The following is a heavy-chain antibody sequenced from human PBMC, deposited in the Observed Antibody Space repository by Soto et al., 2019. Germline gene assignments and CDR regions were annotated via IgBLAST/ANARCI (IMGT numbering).Heavy chain of an antibody. CDR2: TPYDGSNP. Sequence: QVQLVESGGGVVQPGRSLRLSCAASGFTFSNYGMHWVRQAPGKGLEWVAVTPYDGSNPYYADSVKGRFTSSRDNSKNKLYQQRNSLRSDDTAVYYCAKVWRFVERYYYYFMYVCGQGTTVTVS. J-gene: IGHJ6*02. CDR3: AKVWRFVERYYYYFMYV. D-gene: IGHD3-3*01. V-gene: IGHV3-30*18. CDR1: GFTFSNYG.